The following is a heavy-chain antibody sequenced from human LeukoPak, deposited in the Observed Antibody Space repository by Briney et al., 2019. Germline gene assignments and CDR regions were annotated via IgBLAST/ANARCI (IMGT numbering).Heavy chain of an antibody. V-gene: IGHV4-39*07. CDR2: IYYSGST. CDR3: ARGGDYYSDSSGYSH. CDR1: GGSNSSSSYY. D-gene: IGHD3-22*01. Sequence: PSETLSLTGTVSGGSNSSSSYYWGWIRQPPGKGLEWIGSIYYSGSTYSNPSLRSRISMSVDTSRKEFSLNLFSVTAADTAVYYCARGGDYYSDSSGYSHWGQGTLVTVSS. J-gene: IGHJ4*02.